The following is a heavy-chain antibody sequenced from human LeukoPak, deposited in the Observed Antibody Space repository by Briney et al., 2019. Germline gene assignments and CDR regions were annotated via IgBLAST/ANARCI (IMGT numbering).Heavy chain of an antibody. CDR3: ARGGSSWYKDYFDY. CDR2: ISSSSSYI. J-gene: IGHJ4*02. CDR1: GFTFSSYS. Sequence: GGSLRLSCAASGFTFSSYSMNWVRQAPVKGLEWVSSISSSSSYIYYADSVKGRFTISRDNAKNSLYLQMNSLRAEDTAVYYCARGGSSWYKDYFDYWGQGTLVTVSS. V-gene: IGHV3-21*01. D-gene: IGHD6-13*01.